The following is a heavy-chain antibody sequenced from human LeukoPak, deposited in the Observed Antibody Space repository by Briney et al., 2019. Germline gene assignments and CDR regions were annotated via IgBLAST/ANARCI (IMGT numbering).Heavy chain of an antibody. CDR3: AKADSSSWSFDY. J-gene: IGHJ4*02. CDR1: GFTFSSYG. Sequence: GRSLRLSCAASGFTFSSYGMHWVRQAPGKGLEWVAVISYDGSNKYYADSVEGRFTISRDNSKNTLYLQMNSLRAEDTAVYYCAKADSSSWSFDYWGQGTLVTVSS. D-gene: IGHD6-13*01. CDR2: ISYDGSNK. V-gene: IGHV3-30*18.